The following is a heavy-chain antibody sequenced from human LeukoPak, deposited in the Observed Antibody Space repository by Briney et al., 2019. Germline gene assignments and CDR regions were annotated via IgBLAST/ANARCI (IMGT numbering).Heavy chain of an antibody. CDR1: GYSFTSYA. V-gene: IGHV1-3*03. CDR3: ARGRWTAHIVGYYFDY. Sequence: ASVKVSCKASGYSFTSYAINWVRQAPGQRLEWMGWINAGNGNTKYSQEFQGRVTITRDTSANTAYMVLSSLRSEDMAVYYCARGRWTAHIVGYYFDYWGQGTLVTVSS. CDR2: INAGNGNT. D-gene: IGHD2-21*01. J-gene: IGHJ4*02.